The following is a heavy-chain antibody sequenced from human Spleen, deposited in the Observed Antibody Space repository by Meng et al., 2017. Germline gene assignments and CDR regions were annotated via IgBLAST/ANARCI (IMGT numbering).Heavy chain of an antibody. CDR2: MNTKTGNP. CDR1: GYTFTRHA. V-gene: IGHV7-4-1*02. Sequence: QVQLLQSGSELRKPVASVKVSWKTSGYTFTRHAINWVRQAPGQGLEWMGWMNTKTGNPTYAQGFTGRFVFSLDTSVSTAYLQIRRLKAEDTGMYYCARDENGGPDYWGQGTLVTVSS. CDR3: ARDENGGPDY. J-gene: IGHJ4*02. D-gene: IGHD1-1*01.